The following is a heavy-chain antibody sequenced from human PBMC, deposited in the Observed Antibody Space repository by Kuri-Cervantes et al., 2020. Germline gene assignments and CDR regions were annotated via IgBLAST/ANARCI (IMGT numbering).Heavy chain of an antibody. CDR2: IYYSGST. Sequence: GSLRLSCTVSGGSISSSSYYWGWIRQPPGKGLEWIGSIYYSGSTYYNPSLKSRVTISVDTSKNQFSLKLSSVTAADTAVYYCARDKYFDYWGQGTLVTVSS. J-gene: IGHJ4*02. V-gene: IGHV4-39*02. CDR1: GGSISSSSYY. CDR3: ARDKYFDY.